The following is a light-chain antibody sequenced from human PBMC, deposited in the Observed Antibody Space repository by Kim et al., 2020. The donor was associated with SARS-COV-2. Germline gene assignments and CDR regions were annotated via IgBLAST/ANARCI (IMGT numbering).Light chain of an antibody. CDR3: QSYDSSLSGPV. CDR2: GNS. V-gene: IGLV1-40*01. CDR1: SSNIRAGYD. J-gene: IGLJ3*02. Sequence: QSVLTQLPSVSGAPGQRVTISCTGSSSNIRAGYDVHWYQQLPGTAPKLLIYGNSNRPSGVPDRFSGSKSGTSASLAITGLQVEDEADYYCQSYDSSLSGPVFGGGTQLTVL.